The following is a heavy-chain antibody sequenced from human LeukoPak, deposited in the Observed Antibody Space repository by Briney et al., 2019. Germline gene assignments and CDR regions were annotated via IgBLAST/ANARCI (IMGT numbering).Heavy chain of an antibody. V-gene: IGHV3-73*01. Sequence: QSGGSLRLSCAASGFTFSGSAMHWVRQASGKGLEWVGRIRSKANSYATAYAASVKGRFTISRDDSKNTAYLQMNSLRAEDTAVYYCARDHGVQLRLGVDGMDVWGQGTTVTVSS. CDR2: IRSKANSYAT. CDR1: GFTFSGSA. J-gene: IGHJ6*02. CDR3: ARDHGVQLRLGVDGMDV. D-gene: IGHD1-1*01.